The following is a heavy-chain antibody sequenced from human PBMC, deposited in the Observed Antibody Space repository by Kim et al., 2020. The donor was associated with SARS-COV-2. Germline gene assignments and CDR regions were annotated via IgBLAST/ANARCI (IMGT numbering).Heavy chain of an antibody. J-gene: IGHJ6*03. CDR1: GYTFTGYY. V-gene: IGHV1-2*02. CDR3: ARVKEENYYYYYMDV. Sequence: ASVKVSCKASGYTFTGYYMHWVRQAPGQGLEWMGWINPNSGGTNYAQKFQGRVTMTRDTSISTAYMELSRLRSDDTAVYYCARVKEENYYYYYMDVWGQGTTVTVSS. CDR2: INPNSGGT.